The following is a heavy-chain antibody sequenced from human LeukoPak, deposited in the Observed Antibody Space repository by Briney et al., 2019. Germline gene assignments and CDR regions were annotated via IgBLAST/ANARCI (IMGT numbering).Heavy chain of an antibody. CDR2: ICSGGST. D-gene: IGHD5-18*01. CDR1: GFTVSSNY. V-gene: IGHV3-66*01. CDR3: ARDKRDGYSYGSYSDY. Sequence: GGSLRLSCAASGFTVSSNYMSWVRQAPGKGLEWVSVICSGGSTYYADSVKGRVTISRDNSKNTLYLQMNSLRAEDTAVYYCARDKRDGYSYGSYSDYWGQGTLVTVSS. J-gene: IGHJ4*02.